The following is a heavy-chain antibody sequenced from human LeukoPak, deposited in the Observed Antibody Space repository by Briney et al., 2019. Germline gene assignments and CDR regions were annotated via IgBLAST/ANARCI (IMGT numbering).Heavy chain of an antibody. Sequence: GGSLRLSCAASGFTFSSYAMSWVRQAPGKGLEWVSAISGGGGSTYYADSVKGRFTISRDNSKNTLYLQMNSLRAEDTAVYYCAKHPTHTKVRGVISPKGLNFDYWGQGTLVTVSS. CDR2: ISGGGGST. CDR3: AKHPTHTKVRGVISPKGLNFDY. J-gene: IGHJ4*02. CDR1: GFTFSSYA. D-gene: IGHD3-10*01. V-gene: IGHV3-23*01.